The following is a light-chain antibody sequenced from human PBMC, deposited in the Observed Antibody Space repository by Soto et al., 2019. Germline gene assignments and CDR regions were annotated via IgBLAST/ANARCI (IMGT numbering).Light chain of an antibody. Sequence: PSTLSSCVGDIVTINFRASESIRTWLAWYQHKPGKAPKLLIYKASTLKSGVPSRFSGSGSGTEFTLTISSLQPDDFATYYCQHYNSYSEAFGQATKVE. V-gene: IGKV1-5*03. CDR2: KAS. CDR3: QHYNSYSEA. J-gene: IGKJ1*01. CDR1: ESIRTW.